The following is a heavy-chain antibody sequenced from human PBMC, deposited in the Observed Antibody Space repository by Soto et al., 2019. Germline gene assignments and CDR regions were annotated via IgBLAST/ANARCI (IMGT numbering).Heavy chain of an antibody. Sequence: QITLKESGPTLVKPTQTLTLTCTFSGFSLTTSGVGVGWIRQPPRKALEFLAFIYWDDDKRYSPSRKSRLTIAKETSKIEVVLTLTNLDPVDTATYYWAHSPVLGGVVGAMDVWGQGTAVSVSS. CDR2: IYWDDDK. CDR3: AHSPVLGGVVGAMDV. V-gene: IGHV2-5*02. D-gene: IGHD3-16*02. CDR1: GFSLTTSGVG. J-gene: IGHJ6*02.